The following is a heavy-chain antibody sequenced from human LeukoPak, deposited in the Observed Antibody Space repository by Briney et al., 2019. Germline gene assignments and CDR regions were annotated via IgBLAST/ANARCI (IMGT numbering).Heavy chain of an antibody. J-gene: IGHJ4*02. CDR1: GGSISSRSYY. Sequence: SETLSLTCTASGGSISSRSYYWGWIRQPPGKGLEWIGSIYYSGSTNYNPSLKSRVTISVDTSKNQFSLKLSSVTAADTAVYYCARGEYYYGSGSWGQGTLVTVSS. D-gene: IGHD3-10*01. V-gene: IGHV4-39*07. CDR2: IYYSGST. CDR3: ARGEYYYGSGS.